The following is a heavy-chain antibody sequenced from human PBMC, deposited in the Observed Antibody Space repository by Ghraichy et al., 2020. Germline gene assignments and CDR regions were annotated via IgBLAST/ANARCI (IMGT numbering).Heavy chain of an antibody. CDR2: ISSSSSTI. V-gene: IGHV3-48*02. CDR3: ARGVAAAGTSRFDY. CDR1: GFTFSSYS. J-gene: IGHJ4*02. Sequence: GESLNISCAASGFTFSSYSMNWVRQAPGKGLEWVSYISSSSSTIYYADSVKGRFTISRDNAKNSLYLQMNSLRDEDTAVFYCARGVAAAGTSRFDYWGQGTLVTVSS. D-gene: IGHD6-13*01.